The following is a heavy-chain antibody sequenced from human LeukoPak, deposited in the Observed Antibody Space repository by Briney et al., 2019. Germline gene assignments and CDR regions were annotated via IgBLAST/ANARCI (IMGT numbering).Heavy chain of an antibody. CDR2: INHSGST. CDR1: GGSFSGYY. D-gene: IGHD3-9*01. CDR3: ARGVYYDLLTGYYNYFDY. J-gene: IGHJ4*02. V-gene: IGHV4-34*01. Sequence: SETLSLTCAVYGGSFSGYYWSWIRQPPGKGLEWIGEINHSGSTNYNPSLKSRVTISVDTSKNRFSLKLSSVTAADTAVYYCARGVYYDLLTGYYNYFDYWGQGTLVTVSS.